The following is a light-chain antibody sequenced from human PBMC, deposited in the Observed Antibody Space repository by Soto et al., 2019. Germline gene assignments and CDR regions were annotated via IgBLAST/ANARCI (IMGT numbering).Light chain of an antibody. V-gene: IGLV1-51*01. CDR3: GTWDSSLNVVL. J-gene: IGLJ2*01. CDR1: RSNIGNNY. CDR2: ENN. Sequence: QSVLTQPPSVSAAPGQIVTISCAGSRSNIGNNYVSWYRQLPSTVPKLLIYENNKRPSGIPDRFSGSKSGTSATLGITGLQTGDEADYYCGTWDSSLNVVLFGGGTKLTVL.